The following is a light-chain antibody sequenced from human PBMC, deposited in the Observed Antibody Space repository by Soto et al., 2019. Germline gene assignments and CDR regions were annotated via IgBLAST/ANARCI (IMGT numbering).Light chain of an antibody. Sequence: EIVMTQSPLSLPVTPGEPASISCKSSQSLLHSNGYNFLDWYLQKPGQSPRLLIYSGSNRASGVPDRFSGSGSGTYVTLKISRVEAEDVGVYYCMQALQTPRTFGQGTKVELK. CDR2: SGS. J-gene: IGKJ1*01. V-gene: IGKV2-28*01. CDR1: QSLLHSNGYNF. CDR3: MQALQTPRT.